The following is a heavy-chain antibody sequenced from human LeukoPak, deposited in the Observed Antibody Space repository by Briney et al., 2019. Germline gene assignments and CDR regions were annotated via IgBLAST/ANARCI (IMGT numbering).Heavy chain of an antibody. V-gene: IGHV3-74*01. CDR2: INSDGSST. D-gene: IGHD4-17*01. Sequence: GGSLRLSCAASGFTFSDHYMDWVRHAPGKGLVWVSRINSDGSSTIYADSVKGRFTISRDNSKNTLYLQMNSLRAEDTAVYYCAKRPQNYGVDYWGLGTLVTVSS. CDR1: GFTFSDHY. J-gene: IGHJ4*02. CDR3: AKRPQNYGVDY.